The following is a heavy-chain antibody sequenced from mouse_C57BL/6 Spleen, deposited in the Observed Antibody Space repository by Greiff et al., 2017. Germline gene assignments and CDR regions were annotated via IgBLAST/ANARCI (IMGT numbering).Heavy chain of an antibody. CDR3: AIRLTTVVALYYYAMDY. V-gene: IGHV1-74*01. J-gene: IGHJ4*01. CDR2: IHPSDSDT. Sequence: QVQLQQPGAELVKPGASVKVSCKASGYTFTSYWMHWVKQRPGQGLEWIGRIHPSDSDTNYNQKFKGKATLTVDKSSSTAYMQLSSLTSEDSAVYYCAIRLTTVVALYYYAMDYWGQGTSVTVSS. D-gene: IGHD1-1*01. CDR1: GYTFTSYW.